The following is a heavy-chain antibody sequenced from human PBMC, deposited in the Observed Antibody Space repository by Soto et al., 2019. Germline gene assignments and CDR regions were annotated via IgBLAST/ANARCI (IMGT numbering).Heavy chain of an antibody. CDR1: GGTFSSYA. D-gene: IGHD3-9*01. Sequence: GASVKVSCKASGGTFSSYAISWVRQAPGQGLEWMGGIIPIFGTANYAQKFQGRVTITADESTSTAYMELSSLRSEDTAVYYCALALRYFDSYQFYYYYYMDVWDKGTTVTVSS. CDR2: IIPIFGTA. V-gene: IGHV1-69*13. J-gene: IGHJ6*03. CDR3: ALALRYFDSYQFYYYYYMDV.